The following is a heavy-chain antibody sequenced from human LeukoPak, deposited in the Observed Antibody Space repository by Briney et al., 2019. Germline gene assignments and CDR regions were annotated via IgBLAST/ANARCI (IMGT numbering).Heavy chain of an antibody. CDR1: GFTFSSYG. CDR3: ARDRYCTTTRCSDY. CDR2: IRYDGSNK. D-gene: IGHD2-2*01. Sequence: GGSLRLSCAASGFTFSSYGMHWVRQAPGKGLEWVAFIRYDGSNKYYADSVKGRFTISRDNAKNALYLEMNSLRAEDTAVYYCARDRYCTTTRCSDYWGQGTLVTVSS. J-gene: IGHJ4*02. V-gene: IGHV3-30*02.